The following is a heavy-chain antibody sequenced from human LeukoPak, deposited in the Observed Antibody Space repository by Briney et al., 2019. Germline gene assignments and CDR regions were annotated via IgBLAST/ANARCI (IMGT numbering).Heavy chain of an antibody. Sequence: GGSLRLSCGASGFTFTTYAMTWVRQAPGKGLEWVAVISYDGSNEYYADSVKGRFTISRDNSKNTLYLQMNSLRAEDTAVYYCARRSGIAVAGAFDYWGQGTLVTVSS. CDR3: ARRSGIAVAGAFDY. CDR2: ISYDGSNE. V-gene: IGHV3-30*04. D-gene: IGHD6-19*01. J-gene: IGHJ4*02. CDR1: GFTFTTYA.